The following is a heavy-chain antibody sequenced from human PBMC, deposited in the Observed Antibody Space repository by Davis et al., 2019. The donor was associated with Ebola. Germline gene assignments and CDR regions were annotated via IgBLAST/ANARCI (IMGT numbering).Heavy chain of an antibody. CDR3: VKGDCSSTSCQFDY. J-gene: IGHJ4*02. CDR1: GFTFSSYA. CDR2: ISSNGGST. V-gene: IGHV3-64D*06. Sequence: PGGSLRLSCSASGFTFSSYAMHWVRQAPGKGLENVSAISSNGGSTYYADSVKGRFTISRDNSKNTLYLQMSSLRAEDTAVYYCVKGDCSSTSCQFDYWGQGTLVTVSS. D-gene: IGHD2-2*01.